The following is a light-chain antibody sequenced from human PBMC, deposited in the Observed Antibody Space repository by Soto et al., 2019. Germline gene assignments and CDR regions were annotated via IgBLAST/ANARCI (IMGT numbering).Light chain of an antibody. Sequence: EIVLTQSPDTLSLSPGGRATLSCRASQSVTTRLAWYQQKPGQPPRLLISGASVRASGVPVRISGSGSGTDFTLTISRLEPEDFALYYCQHYDSLPHTFGQGTKL. J-gene: IGKJ2*01. CDR1: QSVTTR. CDR3: QHYDSLPHT. V-gene: IGKV3-20*01. CDR2: GAS.